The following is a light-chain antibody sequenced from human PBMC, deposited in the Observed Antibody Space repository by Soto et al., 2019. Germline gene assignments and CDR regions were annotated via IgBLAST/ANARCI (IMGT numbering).Light chain of an antibody. CDR2: GAS. Sequence: EIVWTQSPATLSLSPGERATLSCRASQSVSSYLAWYQQKPGQAPRLLIYGASSRATGIPDRFSGSGSGTEFTLTISSLQSEDFAFYYCQHYNNWPRTFGQGSKVDIK. J-gene: IGKJ1*01. V-gene: IGKV3D-15*01. CDR3: QHYNNWPRT. CDR1: QSVSSY.